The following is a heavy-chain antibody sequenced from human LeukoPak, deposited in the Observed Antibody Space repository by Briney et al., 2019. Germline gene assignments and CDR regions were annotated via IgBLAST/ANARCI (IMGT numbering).Heavy chain of an antibody. CDR1: GGSFSGYY. J-gene: IGHJ5*02. Sequence: PSETLSLTCAVYGGSFSGYYWSWIRQPPGKGLGWIGEINHSGSTNYNPSLKSRVTISVDTSKNQFSLKLSSVTAADTAVYYCARHFITIFGVVMDRNWFDPWGQGTLVTVSS. CDR3: ARHFITIFGVVMDRNWFDP. D-gene: IGHD3-3*01. V-gene: IGHV4-34*01. CDR2: INHSGST.